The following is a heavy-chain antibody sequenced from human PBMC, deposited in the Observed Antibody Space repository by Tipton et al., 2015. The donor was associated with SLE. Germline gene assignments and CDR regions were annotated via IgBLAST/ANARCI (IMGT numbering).Heavy chain of an antibody. CDR3: ASSVLDILLWFRETSPLNY. V-gene: IGHV4-39*07. J-gene: IGHJ4*02. Sequence: TLSLTCTVSGGSISSSSYYWGWIRQPPGKGLEWIGSIYYSGSTYYNPSLKSRVTISVDTSKNQFSLKLSSVTAADTAVYYCASSVLDILLWFRETSPLNYWGQGTLVTVSS. CDR1: GGSISSSSYY. D-gene: IGHD3-10*01. CDR2: IYYSGST.